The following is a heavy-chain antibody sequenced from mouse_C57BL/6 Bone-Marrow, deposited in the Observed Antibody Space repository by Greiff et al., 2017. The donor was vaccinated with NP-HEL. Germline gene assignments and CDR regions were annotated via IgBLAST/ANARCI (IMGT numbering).Heavy chain of an antibody. Sequence: VQLQQSGAELAKPGASVKLSCKASGYTFTSYWMHWVKQRPGQGLEWIGYINPSSGYTKYKQKLKDKAPFTADKSSSTGYMQLSRLTDEDDEIDNCERYRASARTRAMDYWGQGTSVTVSS. CDR3: ERYRASARTRAMDY. CDR2: INPSSGYT. V-gene: IGHV1-7*01. J-gene: IGHJ4*01. CDR1: GYTFTSYW. D-gene: IGHD3-3*01.